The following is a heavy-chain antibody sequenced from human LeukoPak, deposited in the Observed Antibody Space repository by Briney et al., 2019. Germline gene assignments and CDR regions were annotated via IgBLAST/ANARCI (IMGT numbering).Heavy chain of an antibody. CDR3: VRGYYYDSSGYWVRAFDI. CDR1: GGSISSGGYS. D-gene: IGHD3-22*01. Sequence: SQTLSLTCAVSGGSISSGGYSWSCIRQPPGKGLEWIGYMDHSGTTHYNPSLKSRVTISVDRSKNQFSLKLSSVTAADTAVYYCVRGYYYDSSGYWVRAFDIWGQGTMVTVSS. V-gene: IGHV4-30-2*01. J-gene: IGHJ3*02. CDR2: MDHSGTT.